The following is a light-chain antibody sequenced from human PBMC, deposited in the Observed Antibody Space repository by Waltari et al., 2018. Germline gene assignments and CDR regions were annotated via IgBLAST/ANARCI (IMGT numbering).Light chain of an antibody. Sequence: QPVLTQPPSASGTPGQRVTISCSGSSSNIGINSIYWFQQLPGTPPKLLIYRNNQWPSGVPDRFSGYRSGTSASLAISGLQSEDEADYYCSTWDDSLGGPVFGGGTKLTVL. CDR3: STWDDSLGGPV. V-gene: IGLV1-47*01. CDR2: RNN. CDR1: SSNIGINS. J-gene: IGLJ3*02.